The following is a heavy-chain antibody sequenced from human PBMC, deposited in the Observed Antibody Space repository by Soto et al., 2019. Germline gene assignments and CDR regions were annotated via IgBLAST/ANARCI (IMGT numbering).Heavy chain of an antibody. J-gene: IGHJ3*02. V-gene: IGHV5-51*01. CDR2: IYPGDSDT. Sequence: PGESLKISCKGSGYSFTSYWIGWVRQMPGKGLEWMGIIYPGDSDTRYSPSFQGQVTISADKSISTAYLQWSSLKASDTAMYYCARLDLVPLRNDYGGNSDAFDIWGQGTMVTVSS. D-gene: IGHD4-17*01. CDR1: GYSFTSYW. CDR3: ARLDLVPLRNDYGGNSDAFDI.